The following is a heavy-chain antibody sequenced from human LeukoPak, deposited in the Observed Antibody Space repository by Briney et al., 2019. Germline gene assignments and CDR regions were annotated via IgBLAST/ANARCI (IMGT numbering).Heavy chain of an antibody. Sequence: GGSLRLSCAASGFTFSSYWMNWVRQAPGKGLVWVSRITSDGSSTTYADSVKGRFSISRDNAKNTLYLQMNSLRVEDTAVYYCATDPGDWGRGTLVTVSS. V-gene: IGHV3-74*01. CDR2: ITSDGSST. CDR1: GFTFSSYW. D-gene: IGHD3-10*01. CDR3: ATDPGD. J-gene: IGHJ4*02.